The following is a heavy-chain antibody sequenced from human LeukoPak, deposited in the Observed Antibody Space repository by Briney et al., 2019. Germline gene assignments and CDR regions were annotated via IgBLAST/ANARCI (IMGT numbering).Heavy chain of an antibody. J-gene: IGHJ5*02. V-gene: IGHV4-59*01. Sequence: PSETLSLTCTVSGGSISSYCWSWIRQPPGKGLEWIGYIYYSGSTNYNPSLKSRVTISVDTSKNQFSLKLNSVTAADTAVYYCASVITSRGWFDPWGQGTLVTVSS. CDR3: ASVITSRGWFDP. D-gene: IGHD3-10*01. CDR2: IYYSGST. CDR1: GGSISSYC.